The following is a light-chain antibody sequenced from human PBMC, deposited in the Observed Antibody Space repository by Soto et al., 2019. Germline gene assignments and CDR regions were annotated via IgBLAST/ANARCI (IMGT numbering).Light chain of an antibody. V-gene: IGKV1-27*01. Sequence: IVMAQSPSSLSAFVGDRVAITCRASQDIDNFLAWYQQKPGKVPKLLIYAASTLQSGVPSRFSGSGSGTDFTLTINSLQPEDVATYYCQKCKVAPFTFGGGTKVDIK. CDR2: AAS. CDR3: QKCKVAPFT. J-gene: IGKJ4*01. CDR1: QDIDNF.